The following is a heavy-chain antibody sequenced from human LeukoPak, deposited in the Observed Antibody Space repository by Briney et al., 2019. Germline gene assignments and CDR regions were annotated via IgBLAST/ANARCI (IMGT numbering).Heavy chain of an antibody. Sequence: GDSLRLSCAASGFTCTKYWMTWVRQAPGKGLEWVSAISGSGGSTYYADSVKGRFTISRDDSKNTLYLQMNSLRAEDTAVYYCAKERGHFDYWGQGTLVTVSS. D-gene: IGHD3-16*01. CDR1: GFTCTKYW. J-gene: IGHJ4*02. CDR3: AKERGHFDY. CDR2: ISGSGGST. V-gene: IGHV3-23*01.